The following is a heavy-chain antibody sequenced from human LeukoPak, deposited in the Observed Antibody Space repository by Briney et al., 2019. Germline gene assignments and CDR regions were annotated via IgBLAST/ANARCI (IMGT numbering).Heavy chain of an antibody. D-gene: IGHD6-13*01. Sequence: GASVKVSCKASGYTFTGYYMHWVRQAPGQGLEWMGRIIPILDIADYAQKFQGRVTITADKSTSIAYMELSSLRSEDTAVYYCASLFGEIGAAGFRTPFDSWGQGTLVTVSS. CDR2: IIPILDIA. V-gene: IGHV1-69*02. J-gene: IGHJ4*02. CDR1: GYTFTGYY. CDR3: ASLFGEIGAAGFRTPFDS.